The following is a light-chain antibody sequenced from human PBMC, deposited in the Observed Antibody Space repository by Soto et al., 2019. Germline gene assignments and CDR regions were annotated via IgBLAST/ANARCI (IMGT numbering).Light chain of an antibody. CDR3: CSYAGSSTLAV. V-gene: IGLV2-23*02. CDR2: EVS. Sequence: QSALTQPASVSGSPGQSITISCTGTSSDVGSYNLVSWYQQHPTKAPKLMIYEVSERPSGVSNRFSGSKSDNTASLTISGLQAEDEAGYYCCSYAGSSTLAVFGGGTQLTVL. CDR1: SSDVGSYNL. J-gene: IGLJ7*01.